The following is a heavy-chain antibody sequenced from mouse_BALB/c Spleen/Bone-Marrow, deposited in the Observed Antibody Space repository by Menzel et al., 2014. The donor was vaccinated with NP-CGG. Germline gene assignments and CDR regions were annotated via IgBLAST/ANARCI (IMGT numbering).Heavy chain of an antibody. CDR1: GLDFSRYW. CDR2: INPDGSTI. J-gene: IGHJ2*01. Sequence: DVHLVESGGGLVLPGGSLKLSCAASGLDFSRYWMSWVRQAPGKGLEWIGEINPDGSTINYTPSLKDKFISSRDNAKNTLYLRLNKVRSEDTALYFCARPDYYGYLNYWGQGTTLTVSS. CDR3: ARPDYYGYLNY. D-gene: IGHD1-1*01. V-gene: IGHV4-1*02.